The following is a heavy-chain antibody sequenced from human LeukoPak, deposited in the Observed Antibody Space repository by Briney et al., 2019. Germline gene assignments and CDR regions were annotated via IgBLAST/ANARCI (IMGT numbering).Heavy chain of an antibody. CDR3: ARESIAVAGAPFDY. D-gene: IGHD6-19*01. J-gene: IGHJ4*02. Sequence: GGSLRLSCAASGFTFSSYEMNWVRQAPGKGLEWVSYISSGSTIYDADSVEGRFTISRDNAKNSLCLHMNSLRAEDTAVYYCARESIAVAGAPFDYWGQGTLVTVSS. CDR1: GFTFSSYE. V-gene: IGHV3-48*03. CDR2: ISSGSTI.